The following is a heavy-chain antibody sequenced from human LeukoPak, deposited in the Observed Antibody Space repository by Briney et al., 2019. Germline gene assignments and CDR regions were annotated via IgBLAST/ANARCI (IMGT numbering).Heavy chain of an antibody. Sequence: GGSLRLSCAASGFTFSSYAMSCVRQAPGKGLEWVSAISGSGGSTYYADSVKGRFTISRDNSKNTLYLQMNSLRAEDTAVYYCAKDSSGGWYGSSANDYWGQGTLVTVSS. D-gene: IGHD6-19*01. CDR2: ISGSGGST. V-gene: IGHV3-23*01. J-gene: IGHJ4*02. CDR3: AKDSSGGWYGSSANDY. CDR1: GFTFSSYA.